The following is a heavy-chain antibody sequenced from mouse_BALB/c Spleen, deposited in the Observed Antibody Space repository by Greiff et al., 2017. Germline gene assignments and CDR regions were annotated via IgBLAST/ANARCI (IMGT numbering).Heavy chain of an antibody. V-gene: IGHV1-9*01. CDR3: ARSRITTVVADY. CDR2: ILPGSGST. D-gene: IGHD1-1*01. J-gene: IGHJ2*01. Sequence: QVQLQQSGAELMKPGASVKISCKATGYTFSSYWIEWVKQRPGHGLEWIGEILPGSGSTNYNEKFKGKATFTADTSSNTAYMQLSSLTSEDSAVYYWARSRITTVVADYWGQGTTLTVSS. CDR1: GYTFSSYW.